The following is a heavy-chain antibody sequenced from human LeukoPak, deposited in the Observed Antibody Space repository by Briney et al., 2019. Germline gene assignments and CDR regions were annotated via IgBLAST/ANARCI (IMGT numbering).Heavy chain of an antibody. CDR1: GFTFSSYA. J-gene: IGHJ4*02. CDR3: AKDRLGAMMYFDF. D-gene: IGHD1-26*01. V-gene: IGHV3-23*01. CDR2: ISGSGGST. Sequence: AGGSLRLSCAASGFTFSSYAMSWVRQAPGKGLEWVSAISGSGGSTYYADSVKGRVTISRDNSKNTLYLQVNSLRVEDTAVYYCAKDRLGAMMYFDFWGQGTLVTVSS.